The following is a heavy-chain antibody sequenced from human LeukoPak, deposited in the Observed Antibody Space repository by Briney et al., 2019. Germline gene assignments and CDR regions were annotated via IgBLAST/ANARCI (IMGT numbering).Heavy chain of an antibody. D-gene: IGHD2-15*01. J-gene: IGHJ6*02. CDR2: INHSGST. CDR3: ARGTFHCSGCSCYSRSYYYYGMDV. Sequence: KPSETLSLTCAVSGGSFSGYYWSWICKPPRQGLEWIGEINHSGSTNYNQSLKSRVTISVATSKNQFSLKLSSETASDTAVYYCARGTFHCSGCSCYSRSYYYYGMDVWGQGTTVTVSS. CDR1: GGSFSGYY. V-gene: IGHV4-34*01.